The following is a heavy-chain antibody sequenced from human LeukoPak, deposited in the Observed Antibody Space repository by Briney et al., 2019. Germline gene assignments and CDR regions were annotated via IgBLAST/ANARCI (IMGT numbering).Heavy chain of an antibody. V-gene: IGHV1-69*01. CDR3: ARLDEYSSSSRYYGMDV. CDR1: GGTFSSYG. CDR2: IIPIFGTA. Sequence: GSSVKVSCKASGGTFSSYGISWVRQAPGQGLEWMGGIIPIFGTANYAQKFQGRVTITADESTSTAYMELSSLRSEDTAVYYYARLDEYSSSSRYYGMDVWGQGTTVTVSS. J-gene: IGHJ6*02. D-gene: IGHD6-6*01.